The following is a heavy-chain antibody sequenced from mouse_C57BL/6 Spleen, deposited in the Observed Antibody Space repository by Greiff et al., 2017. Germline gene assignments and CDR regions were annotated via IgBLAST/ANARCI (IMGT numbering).Heavy chain of an antibody. CDR2: IHPNSGST. D-gene: IGHD4-1*01. Sequence: QVQLQQPGAELVKPGASVKLSCKASGYTFTSYWMHWVKQRPGKGLEWIGMIHPNSGSTNYNEKFKGKATLTVDKSSSTAYMQLSSLTSVDSAVYYCARSGTGAFDYWGQGTTLTVSS. CDR1: GYTFTSYW. V-gene: IGHV1-64*01. CDR3: ARSGTGAFDY. J-gene: IGHJ2*01.